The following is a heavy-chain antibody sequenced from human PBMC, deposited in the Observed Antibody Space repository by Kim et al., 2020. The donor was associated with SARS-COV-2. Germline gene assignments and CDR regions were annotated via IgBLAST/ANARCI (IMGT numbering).Heavy chain of an antibody. Sequence: GGSLRLSCAASGFTFNNYAMHWVRQAPGKGLEWVAVISYDGNSQYYSDSVQGRFTISRDDSKNTLYLQMNRLRPEDTAVYYCARDMFRGVADYLDYWGQGTLVTVSS. CDR1: GFTFNNYA. V-gene: IGHV3-30*04. J-gene: IGHJ4*02. CDR2: ISYDGNSQ. CDR3: ARDMFRGVADYLDY. D-gene: IGHD3-10*01.